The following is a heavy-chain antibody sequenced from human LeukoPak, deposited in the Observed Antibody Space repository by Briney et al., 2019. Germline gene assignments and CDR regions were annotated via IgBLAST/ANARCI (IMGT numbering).Heavy chain of an antibody. D-gene: IGHD2-21*01. Sequence: QPGGSLRLSCAASGFTFSSYAMSWVRQAPGKGLEWVSAISGGGGSTYYADSVKGRFTISRDNSKNTLYLQMNSLRAEDTAVYYCAKASLRYCGGCYYFDYWGQGTLVTVSS. CDR2: ISGGGGST. CDR3: AKASLRYCGGCYYFDY. V-gene: IGHV3-23*01. J-gene: IGHJ4*02. CDR1: GFTFSSYA.